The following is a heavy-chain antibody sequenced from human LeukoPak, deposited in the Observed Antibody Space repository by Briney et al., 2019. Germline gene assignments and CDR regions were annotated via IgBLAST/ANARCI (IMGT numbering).Heavy chain of an antibody. CDR2: ITGSSTDI. Sequence: GGSLRLSCAASGFTFSSYSMNWVRQAPGKGLEWVSSITGSSTDINYADSVKGRFTISRDNAKNSLFLQMNSLRAEDTAVYYCARAQIVVAGTGPFDSWGQGALVTVSS. J-gene: IGHJ4*02. CDR3: ARAQIVVAGTGPFDS. V-gene: IGHV3-21*01. CDR1: GFTFSSYS. D-gene: IGHD6-13*01.